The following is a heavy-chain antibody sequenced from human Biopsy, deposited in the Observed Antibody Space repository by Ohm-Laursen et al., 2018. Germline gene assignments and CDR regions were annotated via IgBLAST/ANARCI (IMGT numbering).Heavy chain of an antibody. V-gene: IGHV4-59*01. CDR2: INHSGHI. J-gene: IGHJ6*02. Sequence: SDTLSLTCIVSSASINLYYWGWIRQSPGKGLEWIGYINHSGHINYNPSLKSRLTMSVDTSKNQFSLKLTSVTAADTAVYYCARDRIAYCTATSCDNFGLDVWGQGTTVTVSS. CDR1: SASINLYY. D-gene: IGHD2-8*02. CDR3: ARDRIAYCTATSCDNFGLDV.